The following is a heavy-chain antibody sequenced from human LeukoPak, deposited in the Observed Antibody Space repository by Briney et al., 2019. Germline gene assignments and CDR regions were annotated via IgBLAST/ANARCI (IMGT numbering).Heavy chain of an antibody. J-gene: IGHJ2*01. V-gene: IGHV3-23*01. Sequence: PGGSLRLSCAASGFTFSSYAMSWVREAPGKGLEWVSAISGSGGSTYYADSVKGRFTISRDNAKNSLYLQMNSLRAEDTALYYCAKVHSGYDFNWYFDLWGRGTLVTVSS. D-gene: IGHD5-12*01. CDR3: AKVHSGYDFNWYFDL. CDR2: ISGSGGST. CDR1: GFTFSSYA.